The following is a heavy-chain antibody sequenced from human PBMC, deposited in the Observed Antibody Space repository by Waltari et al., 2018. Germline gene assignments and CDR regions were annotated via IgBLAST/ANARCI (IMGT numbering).Heavy chain of an antibody. V-gene: IGHV4-38-2*01. D-gene: IGHD4-17*01. J-gene: IGHJ4*02. CDR2: IYHSGST. CDR3: ARGGTTVTHRDY. CDR1: GYSTSSGYY. Sequence: QVQLQESGPGLVKPSETLSLTCAVSGYSTSSGYYWGWIRQPPGKGLEWIGSIYHSGSTNYNPSLKSRVTISVDTSKNQFSLKLSSVTAADTAVYYCARGGTTVTHRDYWGQGTLVTVSS.